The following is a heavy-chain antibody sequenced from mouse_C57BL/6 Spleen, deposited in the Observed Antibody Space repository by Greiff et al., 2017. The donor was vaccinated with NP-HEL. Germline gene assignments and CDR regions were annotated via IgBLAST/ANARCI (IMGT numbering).Heavy chain of an antibody. D-gene: IGHD3-2*02. Sequence: QVQLQHSGAELVKPGASVKMSCKASGYTFTSYWITWVKQRPGQGLEWIGDIYPGSGSTNYNEKFKSKATLTVDTSSSTAYMQLSSLTSEDSAVYYCASGGSSGYMFAYWGQGTLVTVSA. CDR2: IYPGSGST. CDR3: ASGGSSGYMFAY. CDR1: GYTFTSYW. V-gene: IGHV1-55*01. J-gene: IGHJ3*01.